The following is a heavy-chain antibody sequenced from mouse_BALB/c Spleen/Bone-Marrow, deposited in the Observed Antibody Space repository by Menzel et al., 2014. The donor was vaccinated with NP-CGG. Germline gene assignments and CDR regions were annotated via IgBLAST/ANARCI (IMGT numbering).Heavy chain of an antibody. V-gene: IGHV7-3*02. CDR2: IRNKANGYTT. CDR3: ARDENVGIYWYFDV. CDR1: GFTFTDYY. Sequence: EVKVVDSGGGLVQPGGSLRLSCAASGFTFTDYYMSWVRQPPGKALEWLGFIRNKANGYTTYYSASVKGRFTISRDNSQSILYLQMNTLRAEDSATYYCARDENVGIYWYFDVWGAGTTVTVSS. J-gene: IGHJ1*01.